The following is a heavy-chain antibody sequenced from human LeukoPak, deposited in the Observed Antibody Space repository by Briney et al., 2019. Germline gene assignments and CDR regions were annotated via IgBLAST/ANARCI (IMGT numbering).Heavy chain of an antibody. J-gene: IGHJ4*02. Sequence: PSETLSLTCAVYGGSFSGYYWSWSREPPGKGVEWVGEMNHSGSSNYNPSLTRRVTISVDTSTNQFSLKVSSVTAADTAVYYCARGRGRLDYWGQGTLVTVSS. CDR3: ARGRGRLDY. CDR1: GGSFSGYY. D-gene: IGHD3-10*01. CDR2: MNHSGSS. V-gene: IGHV4-34*01.